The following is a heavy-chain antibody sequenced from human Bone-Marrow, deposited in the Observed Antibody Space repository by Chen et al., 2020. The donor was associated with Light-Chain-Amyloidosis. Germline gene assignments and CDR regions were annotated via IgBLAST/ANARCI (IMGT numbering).Heavy chain of an antibody. CDR2: IYYSGAA. Sequence: LQLQESGPGLVNPSETLSLTCSVREGGRKRGDYSWGSLRQSPGKGLEWIGSIYYSGAAFYNPSLRSRVTISLDTSKNLLSLRLTSVTAADTAVYYCSIRIAVPGSNEETWGQGSLVTVSS. CDR3: SIRIAVPGSNEET. V-gene: IGHV4-39*02. D-gene: IGHD6-19*01. J-gene: IGHJ5*02. CDR1: EGGRKRGDYS.